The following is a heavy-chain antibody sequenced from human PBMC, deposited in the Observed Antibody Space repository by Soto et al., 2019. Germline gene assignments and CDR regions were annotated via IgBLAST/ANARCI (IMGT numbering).Heavy chain of an antibody. D-gene: IGHD6-13*01. CDR2: IYYSGST. J-gene: IGHJ6*02. CDR1: GCSISSYY. V-gene: IGHV4-59*03. Sequence: SETLSLTCTVSGCSISSYYWSWIRQPPGKGLEWIGYIYYSGSTNYDPSLKSRVTMTRDTSISTAYMELSRLRSDDTAVYYCATHMRAAADYYYGMDVWGQGTTVTVSS. CDR3: ATHMRAAADYYYGMDV.